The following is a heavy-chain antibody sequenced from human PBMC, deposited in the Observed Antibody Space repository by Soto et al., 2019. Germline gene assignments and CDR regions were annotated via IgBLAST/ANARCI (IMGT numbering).Heavy chain of an antibody. V-gene: IGHV3-11*01. J-gene: IGHJ6*02. CDR2: ITFSGNTV. Sequence: PGGSLRLSXVASGFNFKKFAMAWVRQAPGEGLEWISYITFSGNTVYYADSLKGRFTISRDNAKNSLYLQMNRLRAEDTAVYYCARVSWREKYGMDVWGQGTTVTVSS. CDR3: ARVSWREKYGMDV. CDR1: GFNFKKFA.